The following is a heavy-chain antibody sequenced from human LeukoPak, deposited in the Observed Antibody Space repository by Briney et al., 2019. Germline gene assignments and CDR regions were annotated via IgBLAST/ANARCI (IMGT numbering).Heavy chain of an antibody. Sequence: PGGSLRLSCAASGFTFSSYDMHWVRQATGKGLEWVSAIGTAGDTYYPGSVKGRFTISRENAKNSLYLQMNSLRAGDTAVYYCARVTRGIAADNYYYYYMDVWGKGTTVTISS. D-gene: IGHD6-13*01. CDR2: IGTAGDT. V-gene: IGHV3-13*01. CDR1: GFTFSSYD. J-gene: IGHJ6*03. CDR3: ARVTRGIAADNYYYYYMDV.